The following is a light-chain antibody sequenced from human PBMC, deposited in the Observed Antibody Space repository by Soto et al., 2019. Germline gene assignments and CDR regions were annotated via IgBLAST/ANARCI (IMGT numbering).Light chain of an antibody. CDR3: SSYTSSSTLVV. V-gene: IGLV2-14*01. Sequence: QSALTQPASVSGTPGQSITISCTATSSDVGGYNYVSWYQQHPGKAPKLMIYEVSNRPSGVSNRFSGSKSGNTASLTISGLQAEDEADYYCSSYTSSSTLVVFGTGPKVT. CDR1: SSDVGGYNY. CDR2: EVS. J-gene: IGLJ1*01.